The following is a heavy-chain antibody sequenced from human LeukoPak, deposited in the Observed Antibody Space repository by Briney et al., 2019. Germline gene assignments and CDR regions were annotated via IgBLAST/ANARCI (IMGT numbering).Heavy chain of an antibody. D-gene: IGHD1-26*01. CDR1: GGTFSSYA. Sequence: ASVKVSCKASGGTFSSYAISWVRQAPGQGLEWMGGIIPIFGTANYAQKFQGRVTITTDDSTSTAYMELSSLRSEDTAVYYCATGEGSYYDHYFDYWGQGTLVTVSS. V-gene: IGHV1-69*05. CDR2: IIPIFGTA. CDR3: ATGEGSYYDHYFDY. J-gene: IGHJ4*02.